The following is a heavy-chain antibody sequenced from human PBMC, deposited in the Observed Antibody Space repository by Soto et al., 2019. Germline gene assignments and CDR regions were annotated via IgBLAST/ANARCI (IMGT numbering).Heavy chain of an antibody. CDR1: GGSISSSSYY. Sequence: QLQLQESGPGLVKPSETLSLTCTVSGGSISSSSYYWGWIRQPPGKGLEWIGSIYYSGRTYYNPSLKSRVTISVYTSKNQFSLKLSSVTAADTAVYYCARHAVTQNWFDPWGQGTLVTVSS. CDR2: IYYSGRT. D-gene: IGHD4-17*01. J-gene: IGHJ5*02. V-gene: IGHV4-39*01. CDR3: ARHAVTQNWFDP.